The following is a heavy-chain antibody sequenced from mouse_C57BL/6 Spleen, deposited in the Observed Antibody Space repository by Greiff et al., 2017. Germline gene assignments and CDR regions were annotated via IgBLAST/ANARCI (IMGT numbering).Heavy chain of an antibody. J-gene: IGHJ1*03. D-gene: IGHD1-1*01. CDR2: IYPGSGST. V-gene: IGHV1-55*01. CDR3: ARGSSLRLWYFDV. Sequence: QVQLQQSGAELVKPGASVKMSCKASGYTFTSYWITWVKQRPGQGLEWIGDIYPGSGSTNYNEKFKSKATLTLDTSSSTAYMQLSSLTSEDSAVYYCARGSSLRLWYFDVWGTGTTVTVSS. CDR1: GYTFTSYW.